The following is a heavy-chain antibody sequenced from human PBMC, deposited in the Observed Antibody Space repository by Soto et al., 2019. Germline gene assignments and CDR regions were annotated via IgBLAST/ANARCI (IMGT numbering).Heavy chain of an antibody. V-gene: IGHV1-2*02. CDR1: GYIFTDYY. J-gene: IGHJ4*02. D-gene: IGHD3-16*01. CDR2: INPKSGGT. Sequence: ASLKVSCKASGYIFTDYYIHWVRQAPGQGLEWMGSINPKSGGTEYAQKFQDRVALTRDTSISTAHMELSSLRSDDTAIYYCARDPIGGGGAPCYFDYWGQGTQVTVSS. CDR3: ARDPIGGGGAPCYFDY.